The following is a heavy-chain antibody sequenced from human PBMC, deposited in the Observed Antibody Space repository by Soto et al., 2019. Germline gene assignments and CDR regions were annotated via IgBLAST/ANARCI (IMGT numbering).Heavy chain of an antibody. Sequence: VKVSCKASGGTFSSYAISWVRQAPGQGLEWMGGIIPIFGTANYAQKFQGRVTITADKSTSTAYMELSSLRSEDTAVYYCANSSGWSNYFDYWGQGTLVTVSS. J-gene: IGHJ4*02. D-gene: IGHD6-19*01. CDR2: IIPIFGTA. V-gene: IGHV1-69*06. CDR1: GGTFSSYA. CDR3: ANSSGWSNYFDY.